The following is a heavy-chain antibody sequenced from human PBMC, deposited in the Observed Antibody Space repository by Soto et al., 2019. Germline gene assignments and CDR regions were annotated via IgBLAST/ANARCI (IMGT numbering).Heavy chain of an antibody. CDR3: VRDGSRTLRDWFDP. J-gene: IGHJ5*02. CDR2: VYATGTT. V-gene: IGHV4-4*07. CDR1: GGSISKFY. Sequence: SETPSLTCSVSGGSISKFYWSWIRKTAGKGLEWMGRVYATGTTDYSPSLRSRVAMSVDISKKTFSLRLTSVTAADTGVYYCVRDGSRTLRDWFDPWGQGKLVTVPQ. D-gene: IGHD4-17*01.